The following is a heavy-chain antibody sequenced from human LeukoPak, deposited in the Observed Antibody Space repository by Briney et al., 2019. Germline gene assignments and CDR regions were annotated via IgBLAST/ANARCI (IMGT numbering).Heavy chain of an antibody. CDR3: ARAHDYGGNDYYYYMDV. Sequence: GGSLRLSCAASGFTFSDYYMSWIRQAPGKGLEWVSYISSSGSTIYYADSVKGRFTISRDSAKNSLYLQMSSLRAEDTAVYYCARAHDYGGNDYYYYMDVWGKGTTVTVSS. CDR2: ISSSGSTI. J-gene: IGHJ6*03. D-gene: IGHD4-23*01. CDR1: GFTFSDYY. V-gene: IGHV3-11*04.